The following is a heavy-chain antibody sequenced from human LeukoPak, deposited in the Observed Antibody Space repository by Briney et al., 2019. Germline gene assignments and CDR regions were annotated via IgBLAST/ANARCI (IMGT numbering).Heavy chain of an antibody. CDR1: GYTFTGYY. J-gene: IGHJ4*02. V-gene: IGHV1-2*02. CDR3: ARDPGTAVAGTSMGDY. CDR2: INPNSGGT. Sequence: ASVKVSCKASGYTFTGYYMHWVRQAPGQGLEWMGWINPNSGGTNYAQKFQGRVTMTRDTSISTAYMELSRLRSDDTAVYYCARDPGTAVAGTSMGDYWGQGTLVTVSS. D-gene: IGHD6-19*01.